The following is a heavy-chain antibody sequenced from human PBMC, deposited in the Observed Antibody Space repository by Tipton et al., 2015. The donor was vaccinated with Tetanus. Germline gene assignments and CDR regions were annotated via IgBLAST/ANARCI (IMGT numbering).Heavy chain of an antibody. CDR1: GGSISSGGYY. CDR2: IYFSGST. Sequence: TLSLTCTVSGGSISSGGYYWSWIRQHPGKGLEWIGDIYFSGSTYYNPSLKSRGTISVDTSKNQFSLKLKSVTAGDTAVYYCARDQARGARGWNYFDYWGQGTLVTVSS. J-gene: IGHJ4*02. V-gene: IGHV4-31*03. D-gene: IGHD1-26*01. CDR3: ARDQARGARGWNYFDY.